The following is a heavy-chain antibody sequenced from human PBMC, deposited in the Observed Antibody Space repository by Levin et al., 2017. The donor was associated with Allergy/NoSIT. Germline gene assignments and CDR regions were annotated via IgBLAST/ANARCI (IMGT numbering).Heavy chain of an antibody. CDR2: INSDGSST. V-gene: IGHV3-74*01. CDR1: GFTFSNYW. CDR3: ARGEGSRPGVATD. J-gene: IGHJ4*02. D-gene: IGHD6-13*01. Sequence: PGGSLRLSCAASGFTFSNYWMHWVRQAPGKGLVWVSRINSDGSSTSYADSVKGRFTISRDNAKNTLYLQMNSLRAEDTAVYYCARGEGSRPGVATDWGQGTLVTISS.